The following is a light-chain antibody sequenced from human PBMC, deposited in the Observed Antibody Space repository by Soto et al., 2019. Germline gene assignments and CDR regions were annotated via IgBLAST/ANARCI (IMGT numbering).Light chain of an antibody. CDR3: QQYNNWPPLT. CDR2: DAS. V-gene: IGKV3-15*01. CDR1: QSIRSN. J-gene: IGKJ4*01. Sequence: EIVMTQSPATLSVSPGERATLSCRASQSIRSNLAWYQQKPGQAPRLLIYDASTRATGIPARFSGRGSGTDFTLTISSLQPEDFAVYYCQQYNNWPPLTFGGGTKVEIK.